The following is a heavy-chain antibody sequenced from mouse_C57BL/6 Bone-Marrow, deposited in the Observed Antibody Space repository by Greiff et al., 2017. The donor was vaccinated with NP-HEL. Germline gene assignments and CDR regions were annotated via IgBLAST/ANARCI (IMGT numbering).Heavy chain of an antibody. J-gene: IGHJ3*01. V-gene: IGHV5-16*01. Sequence: EVKVVESEGGLVQPGSSMKLSCTASGFTFSDYYMAWVRQVPEKGLEWVANINYDGSSTYYLDSLKSRFIISRDNAKNILYLQMSSLKSEDTATYYCARDDRGSRFAYWGQGTLVTVSA. CDR1: GFTFSDYY. CDR2: INYDGSST. CDR3: ARDDRGSRFAY. D-gene: IGHD1-1*01.